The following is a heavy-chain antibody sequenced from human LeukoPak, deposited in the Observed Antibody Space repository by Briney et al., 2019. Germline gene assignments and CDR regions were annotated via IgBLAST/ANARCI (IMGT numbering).Heavy chain of an antibody. V-gene: IGHV3-48*01. Sequence: QPGGSLRLSCAASGFTFSSYSMNWARQAPGKGLEWVSYISSSSSTIYYADSVKGRFTISRDNAKNSLYLQMNSLRAEDTAVYYCARDQGGYSYGYDLWGQGTLVTVSS. CDR2: ISSSSSTI. D-gene: IGHD5-18*01. CDR1: GFTFSSYS. J-gene: IGHJ5*02. CDR3: ARDQGGYSYGYDL.